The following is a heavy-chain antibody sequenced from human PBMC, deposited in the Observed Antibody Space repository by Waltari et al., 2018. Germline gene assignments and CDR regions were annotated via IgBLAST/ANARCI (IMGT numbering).Heavy chain of an antibody. CDR1: GGSISSYY. D-gene: IGHD2-15*01. J-gene: IGHJ5*02. CDR2: IYYSGST. Sequence: QVQLQESGPGLVKPSETLSLTCTVSGGSISSYYWSWIRQPPGKGLEWIGYIYYSGSTNDNPSLKSRVTISVDTSKNQFSLKLSSVTAADTAVYYCARDYSYNWFDPWGQGTLVTVSS. CDR3: ARDYSYNWFDP. V-gene: IGHV4-59*12.